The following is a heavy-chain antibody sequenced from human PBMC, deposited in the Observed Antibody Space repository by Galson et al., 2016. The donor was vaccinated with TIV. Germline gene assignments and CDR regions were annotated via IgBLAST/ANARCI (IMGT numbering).Heavy chain of an antibody. Sequence: SVKVSCKASGYTFRIYAMHWVRQAPGQRLEWMGCINAGNDNTKYSQRFQGRVTITRDTSANTAYMELSSLRSEDKAVYYCARPPYCGGDCFKYDSWGQGPLVTVSS. V-gene: IGHV1-3*01. J-gene: IGHJ4*02. CDR1: GYTFRIYA. CDR3: ARPPYCGGDCFKYDS. D-gene: IGHD2-21*01. CDR2: INAGNDNT.